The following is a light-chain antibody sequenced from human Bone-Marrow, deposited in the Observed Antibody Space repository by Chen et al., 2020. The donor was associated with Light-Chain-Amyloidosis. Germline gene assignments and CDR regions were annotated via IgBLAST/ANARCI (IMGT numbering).Light chain of an antibody. CDR2: EDN. V-gene: IGLV6-57*03. CDR1: GGSIASNY. CDR3: QSYDSTNWV. J-gene: IGLJ3*02. Sequence: NFMLTQPHSVSESPGKTVIISCTRSGGSIASNYVQWYQQRPGSAPTTVIYEDNQRPSGVPDRFSGSIDSSSNSASLTISGLKTEDEADYYCQSYDSTNWVFGGGTKLTVL.